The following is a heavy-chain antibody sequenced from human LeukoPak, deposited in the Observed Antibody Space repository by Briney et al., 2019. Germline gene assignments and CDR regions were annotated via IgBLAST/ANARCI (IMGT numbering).Heavy chain of an antibody. Sequence: SETLSLTCTVSGGSISSYYWSWIRQPPGKGLEWIGYIYYRGNTNYNPSLKSRVTISVDMSENQFSLKLSSVTAADTAVYYCTRGGYNYDSPPGDPFDYWGQGTLVTVSS. D-gene: IGHD5-18*01. J-gene: IGHJ4*02. V-gene: IGHV4-59*01. CDR2: IYYRGNT. CDR1: GGSISSYY. CDR3: TRGGYNYDSPPGDPFDY.